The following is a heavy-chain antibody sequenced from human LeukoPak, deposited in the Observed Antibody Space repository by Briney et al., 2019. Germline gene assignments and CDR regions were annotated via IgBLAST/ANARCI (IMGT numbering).Heavy chain of an antibody. J-gene: IGHJ4*02. V-gene: IGHV3-21*01. CDR1: GFTFSSYS. D-gene: IGHD3-10*01. Sequence: GGSLRVSCTASGFTFSSYSMNWVRQAPGNGLEWVPSISSSRTYIYYADSVKGRFSISRDNAKNSLYLQMNSLRAEDTAVYYCAITPGRLSYFDYWGQGTLVTVSS. CDR2: ISSSRTYI. CDR3: AITPGRLSYFDY.